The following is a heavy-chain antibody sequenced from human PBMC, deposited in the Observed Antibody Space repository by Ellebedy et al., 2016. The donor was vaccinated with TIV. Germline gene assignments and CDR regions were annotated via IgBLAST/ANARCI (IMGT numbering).Heavy chain of an antibody. CDR3: ATMRHYGDPSNGGEWFDP. Sequence: ASVKVSXXVSGYTLTELSMHWVRQAPGKGLEWMGGFDPEDGETIYAQKFQGRVTMTEDTSTDTAYMELSSLRSEDTAVYYCATMRHYGDPSNGGEWFDPWGQGTLVTVSS. V-gene: IGHV1-24*01. J-gene: IGHJ5*02. CDR1: GYTLTELS. D-gene: IGHD4-17*01. CDR2: FDPEDGET.